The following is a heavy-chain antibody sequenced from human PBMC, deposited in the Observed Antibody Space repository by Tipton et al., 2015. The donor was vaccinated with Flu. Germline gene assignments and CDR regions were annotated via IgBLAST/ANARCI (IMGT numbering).Heavy chain of an antibody. CDR1: GYSISSGYY. J-gene: IGHJ2*01. V-gene: IGHV4-38-2*02. D-gene: IGHD3-22*01. CDR2: IYHSGST. CDR3: ARGVKWLYWYFDL. Sequence: TLSLTCTVSGYSISSGYYWGWIRQPPGKGLEWIGSIYHSGSTYYSPSLKSRVTISVDTSKNQFSLKLSSVTAADTAVYYCARGVKWLYWYFDLWGRGTLVTVSS.